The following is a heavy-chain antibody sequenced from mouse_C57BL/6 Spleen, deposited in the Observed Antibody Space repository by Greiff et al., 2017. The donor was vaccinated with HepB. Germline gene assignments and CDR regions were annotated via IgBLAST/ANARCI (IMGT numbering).Heavy chain of an antibody. CDR2: IDPSDSET. Sequence: VQLQQPGAELVRPGSSVKLSCKASGYTFTSYWMHWVKQRPIQGLEWIGNIDPSDSETHYNQKFKDKATLTVDKSSSTAYMQLSSLTSEDSAVYYCARSGDYLYAMDYWGQGTSVTVSS. V-gene: IGHV1-52*01. CDR1: GYTFTSYW. CDR3: ARSGDYLYAMDY. J-gene: IGHJ4*01. D-gene: IGHD2-4*01.